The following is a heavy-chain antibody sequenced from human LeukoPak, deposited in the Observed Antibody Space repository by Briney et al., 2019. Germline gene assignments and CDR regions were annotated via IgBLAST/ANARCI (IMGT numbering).Heavy chain of an antibody. D-gene: IGHD6-19*01. V-gene: IGHV4-61*02. Sequence: SETLSLTCTVSGGSISSGSYYWIWIRQPAGKGLEWIGRIYTSGSTNYNPSLKTRVTISVDTSKNQFSLNLSSVTAADTAVYYCARWFSSSTGDRFDSWGHGTLVTVSS. CDR2: IYTSGST. CDR3: ARWFSSSTGDRFDS. J-gene: IGHJ4*01. CDR1: GGSISSGSYY.